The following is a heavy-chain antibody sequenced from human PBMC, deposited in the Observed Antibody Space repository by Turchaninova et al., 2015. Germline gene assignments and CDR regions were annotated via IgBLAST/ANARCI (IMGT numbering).Heavy chain of an antibody. CDR2: IYYSGST. J-gene: IGHJ4*02. CDR3: ARRTIAPGSGSFDY. CDR1: GGSISSSSYY. V-gene: IGHV4-39*07. Sequence: QLQLQESGPGLVKPSETLSLTCPVSGGSISSSSYYWGWIRQPPGKGLEWIGSIYYSGSTYYNPSLKSRVTISVDTSKNQFSLKLSSVTAADTAVYYCARRTIAPGSGSFDYWGQGTLVTVSS. D-gene: IGHD1-7*01.